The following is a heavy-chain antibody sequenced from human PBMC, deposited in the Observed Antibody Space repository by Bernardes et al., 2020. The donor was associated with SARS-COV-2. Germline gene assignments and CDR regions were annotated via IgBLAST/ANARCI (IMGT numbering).Heavy chain of an antibody. J-gene: IGHJ4*02. CDR2: ISSVSSDI. CDR1: GFTFSNHG. D-gene: IGHD3-10*01. CDR3: ARRLIIEARAGLDY. V-gene: IGHV3-21*05. Sequence: GGSLRLSCVASGFTFSNHGMYWVRQAPGKGLEWVSYISSVSSDINYADSVKGRFKVSRDNAKNSLYLQMDSLRGEDTAVYYCARRLIIEARAGLDYWGQGTLVTVSS.